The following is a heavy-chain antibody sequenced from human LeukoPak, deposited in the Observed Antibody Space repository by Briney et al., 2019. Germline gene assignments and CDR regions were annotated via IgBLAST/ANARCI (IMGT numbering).Heavy chain of an antibody. CDR1: GFTFSTYW. J-gene: IGHJ4*02. V-gene: IGHV3-7*01. CDR2: IKEDESAK. Sequence: PGGSLRLSCAASGFTFSTYWMAWVRQAPGKGLEWVANIKEDESAKHQADSVKGRFTVSRDNAQNSVYLQMSSLRGEDTAVYYCARDVGGSLDYWGPGTLVTVSS. CDR3: ARDVGGSLDY. D-gene: IGHD1-26*01.